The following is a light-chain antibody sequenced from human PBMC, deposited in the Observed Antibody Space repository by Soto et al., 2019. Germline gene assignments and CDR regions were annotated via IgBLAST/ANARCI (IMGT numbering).Light chain of an antibody. CDR1: QSVSSTY. J-gene: IGKJ2*01. CDR2: GAS. CDR3: QQYGSSPYT. V-gene: IGKV3-20*01. Sequence: EIVLTQSPGTLSLSPGERATLSCRASQSVSSTYLAWYQQKPGQAPSLLIYGASIMATGVPDRFSGSGSGTDFTLTISRLEPEDFAVYYCQQYGSSPYTFGQGTKLEIK.